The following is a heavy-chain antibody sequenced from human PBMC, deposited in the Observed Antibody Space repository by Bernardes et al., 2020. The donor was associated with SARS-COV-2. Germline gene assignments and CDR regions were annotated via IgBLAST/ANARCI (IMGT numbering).Heavy chain of an antibody. CDR1: GFTFSSYW. CDR3: ASQGYCSGGTCQHY. D-gene: IGHD2-15*01. J-gene: IGHJ4*02. V-gene: IGHV3-74*01. CDR2: IKSDGSDT. Sequence: LRLSFAASGFTFSSYWMPWVRQAPGKGPVWVSRIKSDGSDTTYADSVKGRFTISRDNAKNTLHLQMNSLRAEDTAVYYCASQGYCSGGTCQHYWGQGTLVTVSS.